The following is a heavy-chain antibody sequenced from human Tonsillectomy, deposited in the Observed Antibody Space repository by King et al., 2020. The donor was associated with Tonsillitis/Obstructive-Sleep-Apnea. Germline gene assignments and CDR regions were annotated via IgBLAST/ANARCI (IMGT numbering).Heavy chain of an antibody. D-gene: IGHD3-16*01. Sequence: VQLVESGGGLVQPGGSLRLSCAVSGFTFRNYWMSWVRQAPGEGLEWVANIKTDGIEKFYVGSVKGRFTISRDNAKNSLYLQMNSLRAEDTAVYYCTAWGSGNYWGQGTLVTVSS. V-gene: IGHV3-7*03. CDR2: IKTDGIEK. J-gene: IGHJ4*02. CDR3: TAWGSGNY. CDR1: GFTFRNYW.